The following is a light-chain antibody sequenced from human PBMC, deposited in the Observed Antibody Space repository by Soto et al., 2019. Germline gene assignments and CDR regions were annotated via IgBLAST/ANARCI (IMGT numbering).Light chain of an antibody. CDR3: QQYYSYLVT. Sequence: AIRMTQSPSSFSASTGDRVTITCRASQGISSYVAWYQQKPGKAPKLLIYAASTLQSGVPSRFSGSGSGTDFTLTISCLQSEDFATYYCQQYYSYLVTFGQGTKLEIK. V-gene: IGKV1-8*01. CDR2: AAS. J-gene: IGKJ2*01. CDR1: QGISSY.